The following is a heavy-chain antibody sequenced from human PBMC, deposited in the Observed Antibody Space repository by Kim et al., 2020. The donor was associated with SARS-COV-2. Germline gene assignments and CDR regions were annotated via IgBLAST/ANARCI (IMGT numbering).Heavy chain of an antibody. CDR2: ISGSGSVS. V-gene: IGHV3-23*01. D-gene: IGHD2-15*01. CDR1: GFTFNSEA. CDR3: AKAKYGSRWFFDY. Sequence: GGSLRLSCAASGFTFNSEAMTWVRQAPGKGLEWVSIISGSGSVSHYGDSVRGRFTVSRDNSKNTVYLQLKSLRAEDTAVYYCAKAKYGSRWFFDYWGQGT. J-gene: IGHJ4*02.